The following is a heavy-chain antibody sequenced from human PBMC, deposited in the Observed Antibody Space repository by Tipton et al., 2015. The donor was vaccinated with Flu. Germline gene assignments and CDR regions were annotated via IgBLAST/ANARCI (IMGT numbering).Heavy chain of an antibody. D-gene: IGHD6-13*01. J-gene: IGHJ4*02. V-gene: IGHV3-11*04. CDR3: VRAIAAAGSR. CDR1: GGSFSGYY. CDR2: ISSSGSAI. Sequence: LSLTCAVYGGSFSGYYWSWIRQAPGKGLEWVSYISSSGSAIYYAESVKGRFTISRDNAKNSMYLQMNSLRVEDTAVYYCVRAIAAAGSRWGQGTLVTVSS.